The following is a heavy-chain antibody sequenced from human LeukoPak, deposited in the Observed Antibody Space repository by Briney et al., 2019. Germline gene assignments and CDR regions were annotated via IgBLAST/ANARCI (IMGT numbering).Heavy chain of an antibody. V-gene: IGHV4-4*07. CDR1: GDSISSYY. CDR2: IHFAGGA. CDR3: ARDWHPPITIFGVVMSAGWFDP. J-gene: IGHJ5*02. D-gene: IGHD3-3*01. Sequence: SETLSLTCSVSGDSISSYYWSWIRQPAGKGLEWIGRIHFAGGASYNPSLKNRVTISVDTSKNQFSLKLSSVTAADTAVYYCARDWHPPITIFGVVMSAGWFDPWGQGTLVTVSS.